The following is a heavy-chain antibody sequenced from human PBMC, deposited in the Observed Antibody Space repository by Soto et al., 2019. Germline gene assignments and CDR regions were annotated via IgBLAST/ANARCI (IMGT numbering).Heavy chain of an antibody. CDR2: VYNSGNV. CDR3: ARDRLESSTYGMDV. D-gene: IGHD3-16*02. J-gene: IGHJ6*02. CDR1: GDSILGYY. Sequence: PSETLSLTCSVSGDSILGYYWSWIRQPAGKRLEWIGRVYNSGNVIFNPSLKNRVTMSVDMSKNQFSLRLTSVTAADSAVYYCARDRLESSTYGMDVWGRGTTVTVSS. V-gene: IGHV4-4*07.